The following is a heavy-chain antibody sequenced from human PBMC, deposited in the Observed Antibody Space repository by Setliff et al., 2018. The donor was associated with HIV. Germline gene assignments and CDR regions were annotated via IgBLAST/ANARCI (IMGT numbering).Heavy chain of an antibody. CDR1: GGSISSSSYY. D-gene: IGHD4-4*01. CDR2: IYYSGST. V-gene: IGHV4-39*01. J-gene: IGHJ6*03. Sequence: LSLTCTVSGGSISSSSYYWGWIRQPPGKGLEWIGSIYYSGSTYYNPSLKSRVTISVDTSKNQFSPKLSSVTAADTAVYYCARLTTVTNYYYYYMDVWGKGTTVTVSS. CDR3: ARLTTVTNYYYYYMDV.